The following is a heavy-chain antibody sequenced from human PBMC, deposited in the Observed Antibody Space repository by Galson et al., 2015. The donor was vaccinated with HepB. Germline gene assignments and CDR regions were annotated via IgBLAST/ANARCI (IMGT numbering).Heavy chain of an antibody. J-gene: IGHJ6*02. CDR1: GFTFSSYS. D-gene: IGHD2-15*01. CDR3: ASLVVAANYYYGMDV. V-gene: IGHV3-48*02. Sequence: SLRLSCAASGFTFSSYSMNWVRQAPGKGLEWVSYISSSGSTIYYADSVKGRFTISRDNAKNSLYLQMNSLRDEDTAVYYCASLVVAANYYYGMDVWGQGTTVTVSS. CDR2: ISSSGSTI.